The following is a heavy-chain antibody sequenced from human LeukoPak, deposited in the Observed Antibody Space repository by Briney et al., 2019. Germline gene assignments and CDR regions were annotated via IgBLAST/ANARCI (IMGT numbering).Heavy chain of an antibody. D-gene: IGHD6-6*01. Sequence: GGSLRLSCTASGFTFSDYWMTWVRQAPGEGPEWVANIKQDGSQRYYVDSARARFTISRDNAKNSLFLQMNGLRAEDTAVYYCARRGGSSSRRSPIDYWGQGTLVTVSS. CDR2: IKQDGSQR. J-gene: IGHJ4*02. V-gene: IGHV3-7*01. CDR3: ARRGGSSSRRSPIDY. CDR1: GFTFSDYW.